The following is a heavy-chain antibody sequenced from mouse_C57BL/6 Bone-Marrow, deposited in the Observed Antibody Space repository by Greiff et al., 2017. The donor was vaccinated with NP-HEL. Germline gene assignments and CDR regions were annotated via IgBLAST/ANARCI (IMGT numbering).Heavy chain of an antibody. CDR3: ASPFTTALDY. CDR2: INPNNGGT. Sequence: VQLQQSGPELVKPGASVKMSCKASGYTFTDYNMHWVKQSHGKSLEWIGYINPNNGGTSYNQKFKGKATLTVNKSSSTAYMELRSLTSEDSAVYYCASPFTTALDYWGQGTTLTVSS. CDR1: GYTFTDYN. V-gene: IGHV1-22*01. D-gene: IGHD1-2*01. J-gene: IGHJ2*01.